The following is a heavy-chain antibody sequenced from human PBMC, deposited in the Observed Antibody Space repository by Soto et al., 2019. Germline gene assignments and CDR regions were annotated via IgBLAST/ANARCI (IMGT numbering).Heavy chain of an antibody. CDR2: IYYSGST. Sequence: SETLSLTCTVSGGSISSSSYYWGWIRQPPGKGLEWIGSIYYSGSTYYNPSLKSRVTISVDTSKNQFSLKLSSVTAAGTAVYYCARHLPTTVRFLEWQNGYYFDYWGQGTLVTVSS. CDR3: ARHLPTTVRFLEWQNGYYFDY. CDR1: GGSISSSSYY. V-gene: IGHV4-39*01. J-gene: IGHJ4*02. D-gene: IGHD3-3*01.